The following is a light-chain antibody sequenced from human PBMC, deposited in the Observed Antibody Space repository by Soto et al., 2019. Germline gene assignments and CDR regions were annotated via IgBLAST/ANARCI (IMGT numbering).Light chain of an antibody. CDR1: QSVSSY. CDR2: DAS. CDR3: NQPSSGLT. Sequence: EIVLTQSPATLSLSPGERATLSCRASQSVSSYLAWYQQNPGQAPRLLIYDASNRATGIPARFSGSGSGTDFTLTISSLEPADLAVYYCNQPSSGLTFGGVTEVEIK. V-gene: IGKV3-11*01. J-gene: IGKJ4*01.